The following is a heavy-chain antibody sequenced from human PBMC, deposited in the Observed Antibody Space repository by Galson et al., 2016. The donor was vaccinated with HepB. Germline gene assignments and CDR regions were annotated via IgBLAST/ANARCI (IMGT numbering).Heavy chain of an antibody. Sequence: SLRLSCAASGFTFSSYVMSWVRQAPGKGLEWVSVISGGGTYSYSADSVKGHFTISRDNSKNTLHLQIDRLRVEDTARYYGAKGGRSVTARRGLDSWGQGIRVTVSS. CDR3: AKGGRSVTARRGLDS. D-gene: IGHD6-6*01. J-gene: IGHJ4*02. V-gene: IGHV3-23*01. CDR2: ISGGGTYS. CDR1: GFTFSSYV.